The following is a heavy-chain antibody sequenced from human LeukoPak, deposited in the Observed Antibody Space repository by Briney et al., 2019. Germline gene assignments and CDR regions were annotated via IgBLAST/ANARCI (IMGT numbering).Heavy chain of an antibody. Sequence: ASVKVSCKASGYTFTGYYMHWVRQAPGQGLEWMGWINPNSGGTNYAQKFQGRVTMTRDTSISTAYMELSRLRSDDTAVYYCARETSGNPGGFDYWGQGTLVTASS. J-gene: IGHJ4*02. CDR3: ARETSGNPGGFDY. CDR2: INPNSGGT. CDR1: GYTFTGYY. D-gene: IGHD1-26*01. V-gene: IGHV1-2*02.